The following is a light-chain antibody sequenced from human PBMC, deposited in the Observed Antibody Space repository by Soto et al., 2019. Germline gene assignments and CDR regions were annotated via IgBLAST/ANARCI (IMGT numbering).Light chain of an antibody. J-gene: IGKJ2*01. CDR2: DAS. V-gene: IGKV3-20*01. CDR1: QSLSSTY. CDR3: QHYESSTPSYP. Sequence: EIVLTQSPGTLSLSPGERATLSCRARQSLSSTYLAWYQQKPGQAPRLLIYDASTRATGIPDRFSGSGSGTDFTLTISRLEPEDFAVYYCQHYESSTPSYPLGQGTKLEIK.